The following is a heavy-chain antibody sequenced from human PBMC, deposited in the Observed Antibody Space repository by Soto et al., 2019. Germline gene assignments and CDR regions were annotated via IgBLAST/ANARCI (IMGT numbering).Heavy chain of an antibody. V-gene: IGHV4-59*01. CDR2: IYYSGST. CDR1: GGSISSYY. J-gene: IGHJ4*02. D-gene: IGHD3-10*01. CDR3: ARERYYYGSGSYYRAFDY. Sequence: PSETLSLTCTVSGGSISSYYWSWIRQPPGKGLEWIGYIYYSGSTNYNPSLKSRVTISVGTSKNQFSLKLSSVTAADTAVYYCARERYYYGSGSYYRAFDYWGQGTLVTVSS.